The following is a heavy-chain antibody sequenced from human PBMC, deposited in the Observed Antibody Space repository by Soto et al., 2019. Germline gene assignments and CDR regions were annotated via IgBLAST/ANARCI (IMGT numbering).Heavy chain of an antibody. D-gene: IGHD3-3*01. CDR2: IYPGDSDT. V-gene: IGHV5-51*01. CDR1: GYSLTSYW. CDR3: ARHGRYYDFWSGYVPSDAFDI. J-gene: IGHJ3*02. Sequence: GESLKISCKGSGYSLTSYWIGWVRQMPGKGLEWMGIIYPGDSDTRYSPSFQGQVTISADKSISTAYLQWSSLKASGTAMYYCARHGRYYDFWSGYVPSDAFDIWGQGTMVTVSS.